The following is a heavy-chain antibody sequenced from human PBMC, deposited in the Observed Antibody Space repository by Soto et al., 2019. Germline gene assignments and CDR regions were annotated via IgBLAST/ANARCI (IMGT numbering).Heavy chain of an antibody. V-gene: IGHV4-34*01. CDR1: GGSFNGYY. CDR3: ARGRGSYKNRGGSMDV. Sequence: QVQLQQWGAGLLKPSETLSLTCAVYGGSFNGYYWTWIRQPPGKGLEWIGEINHTGITNDNASLKSRVTLSVDPAKNQFSLILSSVTAADTAVYYCARGRGSYKNRGGSMDVWGQGTTVTVSS. J-gene: IGHJ6*02. CDR2: INHTGIT. D-gene: IGHD1-20*01.